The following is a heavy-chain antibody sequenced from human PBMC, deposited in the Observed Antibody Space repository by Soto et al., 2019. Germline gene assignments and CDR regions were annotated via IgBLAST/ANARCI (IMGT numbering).Heavy chain of an antibody. CDR1: GYTFTGYY. J-gene: IGHJ6*02. Sequence: QVPLVQSGAEVEKPGASVKVSCKASGYTFTGYYMHWVRQAPGQGLEWMGWINPNSGGTNYAQKFQGRVTMTRDTSISTAYMELSRLRSDDTAVYYCARARASSSSYYYGMDVWGQGTTVTVSS. CDR2: INPNSGGT. CDR3: ARARASSSSYYYGMDV. V-gene: IGHV1-2*02. D-gene: IGHD6-6*01.